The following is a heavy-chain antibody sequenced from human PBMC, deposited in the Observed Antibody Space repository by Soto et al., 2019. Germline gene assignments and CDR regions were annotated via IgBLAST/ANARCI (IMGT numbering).Heavy chain of an antibody. CDR2: LYSGRST. CDR3: AVRLGRYSGEFDY. Sequence: EVQLVETGGGLIQPGGSLRLSCAASGFSVGSNHMNWVRQAPGKGLEWLSVLYSGRSTYYADSVKGRFTISRDNSKNTLYLQMNSLIAEDTAVYYCAVRLGRYSGEFDYWGLGTLVTVSS. D-gene: IGHD5-12*01. CDR1: GFSVGSNH. V-gene: IGHV3-53*02. J-gene: IGHJ4*01.